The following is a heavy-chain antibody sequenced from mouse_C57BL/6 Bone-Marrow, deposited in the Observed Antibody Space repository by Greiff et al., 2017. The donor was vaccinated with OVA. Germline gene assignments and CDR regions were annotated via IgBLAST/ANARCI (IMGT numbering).Heavy chain of an antibody. CDR3: ARCEVYYDYDGY. J-gene: IGHJ2*01. D-gene: IGHD2-4*01. V-gene: IGHV1-55*01. CDR1: GYTFTSYW. Sequence: QVQLKQPGAELVKPGASVKMSCKASGYTFTSYWITWVKQRPGQGLEWIGDIYPGSGSTNYNEKFKSKATLTVDTSSSTAYMQLSSLTSEDSAVYYYARCEVYYDYDGYWGQGTTLTVSS. CDR2: IYPGSGST.